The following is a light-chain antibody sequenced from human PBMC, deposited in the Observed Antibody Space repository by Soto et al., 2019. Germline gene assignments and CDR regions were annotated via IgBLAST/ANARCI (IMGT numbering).Light chain of an antibody. CDR2: GAS. J-gene: IGKJ3*01. CDR3: QQFVSSPGFS. Sequence: EIVLTQSPGTLSLSPGERATLSCRASQSINSRYLAWYQQKPGQAPRLLIYGASSRATGIPDRFSGSGSGTAFTLTISRPEPEDFAVYYCQQFVSSPGFSFGPGTKLDIK. V-gene: IGKV3-20*01. CDR1: QSINSRY.